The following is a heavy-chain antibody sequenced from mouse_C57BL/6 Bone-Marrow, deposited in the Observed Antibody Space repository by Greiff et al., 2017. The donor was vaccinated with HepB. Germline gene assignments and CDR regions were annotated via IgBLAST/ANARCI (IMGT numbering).Heavy chain of an antibody. Sequence: DVQLQESGPELVKPGASVKIPCKASGYTFTDYNMDWVKQSHGKSLEWIGDINPNNGGTIYNQKFKGKATLTVDKSSSTAYMELRSLTSEDTAVYYCARGPSLINLENYFDYWGQGTTLTVSS. CDR3: ARGPSLINLENYFDY. CDR2: INPNNGGT. CDR1: GYTFTDYN. V-gene: IGHV1-18*01. J-gene: IGHJ2*01. D-gene: IGHD1-1*01.